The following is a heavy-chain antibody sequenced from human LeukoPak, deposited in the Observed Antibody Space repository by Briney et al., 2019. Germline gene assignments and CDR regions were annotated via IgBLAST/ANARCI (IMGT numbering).Heavy chain of an antibody. Sequence: GGSLRLSCAAPGFTFSDYEMNWVRQAPGKGLEWVSYISSSGRRIYYADSVKGRFTISRDNAKNSLYLQMNSLRVDDTAIYYCARGPRDPTEYCSRGTCSPTYEVWGQGTLVTVSS. CDR2: ISSSGRRI. V-gene: IGHV3-48*03. CDR3: ARGPRDPTEYCSRGTCSPTYEV. J-gene: IGHJ4*02. D-gene: IGHD2-15*01. CDR1: GFTFSDYE.